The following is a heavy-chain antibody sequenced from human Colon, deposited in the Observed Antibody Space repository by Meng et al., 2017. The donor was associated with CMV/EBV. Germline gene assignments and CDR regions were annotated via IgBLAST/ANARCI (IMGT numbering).Heavy chain of an antibody. J-gene: IGHJ5*02. D-gene: IGHD2-15*01. CDR3: ASNRFCGSSCSDSWFDP. CDR2: ISFDGRST. V-gene: IGHV3-30*04. Sequence: GESLKISCAASGFTFSNSALHWVRQAPGKGLEWVALISFDGRSTYYADSVKGRFTVSRDNSKNRLFLQMNSLKSEDTAVYYCASNRFCGSSCSDSWFDPWGQGTLVTVSS. CDR1: GFTFSNSA.